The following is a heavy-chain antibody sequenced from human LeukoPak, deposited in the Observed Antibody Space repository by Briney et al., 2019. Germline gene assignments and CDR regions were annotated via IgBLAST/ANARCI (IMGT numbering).Heavy chain of an antibody. CDR3: GKDLNGVVGASID. CDR2: ISGDGGGT. CDR1: GFTFDDYA. Sequence: QPGGSLRLSCAASGFTFDDYAMQWVRQAPGKGLEWVSLISGDGGGTFYADSVRGRFTISRDNSRNSLYLQMNSLRTEDTAFYYCGKDLNGVVGASIDWGQGTLVTVSS. J-gene: IGHJ4*02. V-gene: IGHV3-43*02. D-gene: IGHD1-26*01.